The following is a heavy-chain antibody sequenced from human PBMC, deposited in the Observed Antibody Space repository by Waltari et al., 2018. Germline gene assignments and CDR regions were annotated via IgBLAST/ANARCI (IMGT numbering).Heavy chain of an antibody. CDR2: RRDKAHNYTT. J-gene: IGHJ4*02. D-gene: IGHD6-25*01. Sequence: EVQLVESGGGLVQPGGSLRLSCVASGFSLSDYYMDWVRQAPGKGLEWFGRRRDKAHNYTTEYAASVKGRFTISRDDSERSLVLELNGLKTEDSAVYYCARRYGSGHHFDYWGQGALVTVSS. CDR3: ARRYGSGHHFDY. V-gene: IGHV3-72*01. CDR1: GFSLSDYY.